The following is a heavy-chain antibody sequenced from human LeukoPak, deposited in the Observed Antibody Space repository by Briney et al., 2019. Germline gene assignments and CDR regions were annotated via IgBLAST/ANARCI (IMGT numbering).Heavy chain of an antibody. CDR1: GGSISSGGYR. J-gene: IGHJ1*01. CDR3: AREMDAHPRIVV. CDR2: INYSGST. Sequence: SETLSLTCAVSGGSISSGGYRWTWIRQYPGKGLEWIEYINYSGSTYYNPSLKSRVIISVGTSKNQFSLNLNSVTAADTAVYYCAREMDAHPRIVVWGQGTLVTVSS. V-gene: IGHV4-31*11. D-gene: IGHD2-21*01.